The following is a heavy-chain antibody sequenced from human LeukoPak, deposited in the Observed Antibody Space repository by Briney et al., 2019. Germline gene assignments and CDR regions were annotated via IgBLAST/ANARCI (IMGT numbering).Heavy chain of an antibody. V-gene: IGHV4-30-2*01. CDR2: IFHTGNT. J-gene: IGHJ4*01. CDR3: ARGFSDYPYYFDN. D-gene: IGHD4-17*01. Sequence: KASQTLSLTCTVSGGSISSDTYSYNWIRQPPGKGLEWIGYIFHTGNTYYSPSLKSRVTIAIDMSKKQFSLRLSSVTAADTAVYYYARGFSDYPYYFDNWGLGTLVTVSS. CDR1: GGSISSDTYS.